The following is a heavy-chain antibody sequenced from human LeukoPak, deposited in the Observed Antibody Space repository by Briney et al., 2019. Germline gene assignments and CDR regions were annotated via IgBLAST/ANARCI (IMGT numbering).Heavy chain of an antibody. V-gene: IGHV4-39*01. J-gene: IGHJ4*02. CDR2: IFYSGVT. CDR1: GGSMSTGSFY. Sequence: TSETLSLTCTVSGGSMSTGSFYWGWIRQPPGKGLEWIGSIFYSGVTSYSPSLNSRVTMSVDTSKNQFSLKLTSVTAAGTAVYYCARLNRYGDFVFFDYWGQGTLVTVSS. D-gene: IGHD4-17*01. CDR3: ARLNRYGDFVFFDY.